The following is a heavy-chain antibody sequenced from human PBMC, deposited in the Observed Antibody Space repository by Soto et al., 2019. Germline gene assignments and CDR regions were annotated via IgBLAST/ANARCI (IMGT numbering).Heavy chain of an antibody. CDR1: GFMFSTYA. Sequence: GGSLRLSCAASGFMFSTYAMHWVRQAPGKGLGWVAVISYDGSDIYYGDSGKGRFTISRDNSRNTLYLEMNSLQTEDTAVFYCARDQGRTVTRGDWFDPWGQGTLVTVSS. D-gene: IGHD6-19*01. V-gene: IGHV3-30-3*01. J-gene: IGHJ5*02. CDR3: ARDQGRTVTRGDWFDP. CDR2: ISYDGSDI.